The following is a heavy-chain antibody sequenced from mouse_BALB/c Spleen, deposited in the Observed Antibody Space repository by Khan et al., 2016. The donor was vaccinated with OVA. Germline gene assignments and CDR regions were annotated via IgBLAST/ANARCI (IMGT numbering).Heavy chain of an antibody. Sequence: EVQLQESGPGLVKPSQSLSLTCTVTGYSITSNYAWNWIRQLPGNKLEWMGYISYSGSTSYNPYLKSRISITRDTSKNQFFLQLNSVTTEDAATYYCARGNYYGYAMDYWGQGTSVTVSS. J-gene: IGHJ4*01. CDR1: GYSITSNYA. CDR3: ARGNYYGYAMDY. CDR2: ISYSGST. V-gene: IGHV3-2*02. D-gene: IGHD1-1*01.